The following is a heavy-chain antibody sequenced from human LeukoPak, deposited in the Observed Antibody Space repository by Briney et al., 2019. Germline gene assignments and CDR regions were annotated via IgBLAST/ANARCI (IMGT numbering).Heavy chain of an antibody. CDR1: GYTFTNSD. J-gene: IGHJ5*02. CDR2: ISTSNGDT. V-gene: IGHV1-18*01. Sequence: ASVKVSCKASGYTFTNSDITWVRQAPGQGLEWMGRISTSNGDTNYAAKLQGRVTMTTDTSTSTVYMELGSLTFDDTAVYFRVRDPXXRLGXXLDLWGXG. D-gene: IGHD6-19*01. CDR3: VRDPXXRLGXXLDL.